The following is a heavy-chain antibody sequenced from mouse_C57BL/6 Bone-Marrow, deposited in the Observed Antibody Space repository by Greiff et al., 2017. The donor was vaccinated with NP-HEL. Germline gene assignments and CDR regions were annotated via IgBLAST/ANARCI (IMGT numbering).Heavy chain of an antibody. Sequence: EVMLVESGGGLVKPGGSLKISCAASGFTFSSYAMSWVRQTPEKRLEWVATISDGGSYTYYPDNVKGRFTISRDNAKNTVYLQLSHLKSEDTAMYYCARAMIYFVSSFAYWGQGTLVTVTA. CDR3: ARAMIYFVSSFAY. CDR2: ISDGGSYT. D-gene: IGHD1-1*01. J-gene: IGHJ3*01. CDR1: GFTFSSYA. V-gene: IGHV5-4*03.